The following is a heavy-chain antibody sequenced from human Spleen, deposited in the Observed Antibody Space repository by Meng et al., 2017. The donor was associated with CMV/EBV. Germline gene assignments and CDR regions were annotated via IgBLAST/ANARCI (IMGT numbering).Heavy chain of an antibody. Sequence: LTCGVYGGYFSGTYWSWIRQPPGKGLEWIGEINHSGNTNYNPSLKSRVNISVDTSKSQFSLKLSSVTAADTAVYYCARVWIAGSDYWGQGTLVTVSS. D-gene: IGHD6-13*01. CDR3: ARVWIAGSDY. J-gene: IGHJ4*02. CDR1: GGYFSGTY. CDR2: INHSGNT. V-gene: IGHV4-34*01.